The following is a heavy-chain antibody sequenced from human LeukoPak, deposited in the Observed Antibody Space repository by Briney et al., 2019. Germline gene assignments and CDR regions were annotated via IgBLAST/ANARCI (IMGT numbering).Heavy chain of an antibody. CDR1: GGSISSGGYS. Sequence: SQTLSLTCAVSGGSISSGGYSWSWIRQPPGKGLEWIGYIYHSGSTYYNPSLKSRVTISVDRSKNQFSLKLSSVTAADTAVYYCASSPTYYYDSSGYALDYWGQGTLVTVSS. J-gene: IGHJ4*02. CDR3: ASSPTYYYDSSGYALDY. CDR2: IYHSGST. D-gene: IGHD3-22*01. V-gene: IGHV4-30-2*02.